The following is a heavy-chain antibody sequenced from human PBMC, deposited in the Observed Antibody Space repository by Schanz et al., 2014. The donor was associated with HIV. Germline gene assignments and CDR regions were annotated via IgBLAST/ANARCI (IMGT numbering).Heavy chain of an antibody. J-gene: IGHJ5*02. D-gene: IGHD6-13*01. V-gene: IGHV3-23*04. CDR1: GFTFSDYP. CDR3: AKDKSRHTYSSSSLFDP. Sequence: EVQLVESGGGLVKPGRSLRLSCTTSGFTFSDYPVSWLRQAPGKGLEWVSAISATGGSTYYADSVKGRFTISRDNSKNTLYLQMNSLRPEDTAVYYCAKDKSRHTYSSSSLFDPWGQGTLVTVSS. CDR2: ISATGGST.